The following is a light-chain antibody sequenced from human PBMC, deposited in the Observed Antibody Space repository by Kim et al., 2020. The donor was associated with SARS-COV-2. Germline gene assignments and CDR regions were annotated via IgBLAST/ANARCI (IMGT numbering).Light chain of an antibody. Sequence: GSVGDRLTITCRASQGISNDLAWYQQKPEKVPKLLIFAASALQSGVPSRFSGSGSGTDFTLTISSLQPEDVATYYCQKYNGAPWTFGQGTKVDIK. V-gene: IGKV1-27*01. J-gene: IGKJ1*01. CDR2: AAS. CDR1: QGISND. CDR3: QKYNGAPWT.